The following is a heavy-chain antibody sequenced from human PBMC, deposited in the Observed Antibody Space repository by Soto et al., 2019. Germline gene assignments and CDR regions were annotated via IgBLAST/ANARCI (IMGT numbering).Heavy chain of an antibody. Sequence: GGSLRLSCAASGFTFSGSAMRWVRQASGKGLEWVGRIRSKANSYATAYAASVKGRFTISRDDSKNTAYLQMNSLKTEDTAVYYCTSRTFRPPHKFGVVPAARYDDAFDIWGQGTMVTVSS. CDR1: GFTFSGSA. CDR3: TSRTFRPPHKFGVVPAARYDDAFDI. D-gene: IGHD2-2*01. V-gene: IGHV3-73*01. CDR2: IRSKANSYAT. J-gene: IGHJ3*02.